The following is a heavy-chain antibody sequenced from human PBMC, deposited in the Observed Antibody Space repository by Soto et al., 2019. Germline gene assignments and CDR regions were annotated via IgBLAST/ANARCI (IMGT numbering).Heavy chain of an antibody. CDR1: GYTFTSYG. CDR2: ISAYNGNT. Sequence: QVQLVQSGAAVKKPGASVKVSCKASGYTFTSYGISWVRQAPGQGLEWMGGISAYNGNTNYAQKLQGRVTMTTDTSTSTAYMELRSLRSDDTAVYYCAREGDIVLVPAAMNYYYYGMDVWGQGTTVTVSS. CDR3: AREGDIVLVPAAMNYYYYGMDV. V-gene: IGHV1-18*01. J-gene: IGHJ6*02. D-gene: IGHD2-2*01.